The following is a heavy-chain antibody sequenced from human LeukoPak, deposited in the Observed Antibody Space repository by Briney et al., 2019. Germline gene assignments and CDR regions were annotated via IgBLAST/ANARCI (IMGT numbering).Heavy chain of an antibody. CDR1: GYTFTGYY. CDR3: ARVGDRIAVAGTLDY. V-gene: IGHV1-2*02. Sequence: ASVTVSCKASGYTFTGYYMHWVRQAPGQGLEWMGWINPNSGGTNYAQKFQGRVTMTRDTSISTAYMELSRLRSDDTAAYYCARVGDRIAVAGTLDYWGQGTLVTVSS. D-gene: IGHD6-19*01. CDR2: INPNSGGT. J-gene: IGHJ4*02.